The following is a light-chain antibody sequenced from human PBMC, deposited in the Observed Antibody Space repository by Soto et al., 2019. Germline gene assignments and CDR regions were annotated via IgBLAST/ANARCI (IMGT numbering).Light chain of an antibody. J-gene: IGKJ4*01. CDR1: QSVSDD. V-gene: IGKV3-11*01. Sequence: EIVLTQSPATLSLSPGERATLSCRASQSVSDDLAWYQQQPGQAPRLLIYDASKRATDIPARFSGRGSGTDFTLTISNLEPEDFAVYYCQQRTTWPLTFGGGTKVEIK. CDR2: DAS. CDR3: QQRTTWPLT.